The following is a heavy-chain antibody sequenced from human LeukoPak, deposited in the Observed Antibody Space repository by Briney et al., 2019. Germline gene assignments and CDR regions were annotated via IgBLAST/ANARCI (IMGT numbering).Heavy chain of an antibody. CDR2: ISGSGSDI. CDR1: GFSFSDSY. D-gene: IGHD2-8*01. J-gene: IGHJ4*02. CDR3: STDPRLLIY. V-gene: IGHV3-11*01. Sequence: PGGSLRLSCVVSGFSFSDSYMTWIRQTPGKGLESLAYISGSGSDIYYADSVKGRFTISRDNAKNSLYLQMNSLRPEDTALYYCSTDPRLLIYWGQGTQVTISS.